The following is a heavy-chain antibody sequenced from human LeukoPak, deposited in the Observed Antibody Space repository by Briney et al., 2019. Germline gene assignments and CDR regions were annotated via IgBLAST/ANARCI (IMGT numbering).Heavy chain of an antibody. CDR2: INPSGGST. CDR1: GYTFTSYY. J-gene: IGHJ5*02. Sequence: GASVKVSCKASGYTFTSYYMHWVRQAPGQGLEWMGIINPSGGSTSYAQKFQGRVTMTRDTSTSTVYMELSRLRSDDTAVYYCAGGSSGWYTTSWFDPWGQGTLVTVSS. V-gene: IGHV1-46*01. CDR3: AGGSSGWYTTSWFDP. D-gene: IGHD6-19*01.